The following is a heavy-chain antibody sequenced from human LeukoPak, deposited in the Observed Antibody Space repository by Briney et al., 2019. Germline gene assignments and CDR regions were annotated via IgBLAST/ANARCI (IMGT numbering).Heavy chain of an antibody. Sequence: PGGSLRLSCAASGFTFSSYSMSWVRQAPGKGLEWVSYISSSSSTIYYADSVKGRFTISRDNAKNSLYLQMNSLRAEDAAVYYCATTIILGTNRLDYWGQGTLVTVSS. CDR1: GFTFSSYS. CDR2: ISSSSSTI. D-gene: IGHD1/OR15-1a*01. CDR3: ATTIILGTNRLDY. V-gene: IGHV3-48*04. J-gene: IGHJ4*02.